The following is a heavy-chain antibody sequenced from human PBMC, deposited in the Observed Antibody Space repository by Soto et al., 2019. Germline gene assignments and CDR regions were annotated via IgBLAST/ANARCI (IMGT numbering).Heavy chain of an antibody. D-gene: IGHD6-13*01. V-gene: IGHV1-3*01. CDR2: INAGNGNT. CDR3: ARVGAAAGPYYFDY. CDR1: GYTFTSYA. Sequence: ASVKVSFKASGYTFTSYAMHWVRQAPGQSLEWMGWINAGNGNTKYSQKFQGRVTITRDTSASTAYMELSSLRSEDTAVYYCARVGAAAGPYYFDYWGQGTLVTVSS. J-gene: IGHJ4*02.